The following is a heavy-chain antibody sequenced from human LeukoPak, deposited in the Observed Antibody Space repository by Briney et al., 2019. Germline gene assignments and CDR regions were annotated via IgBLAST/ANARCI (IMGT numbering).Heavy chain of an antibody. CDR1: GFIFSHYG. J-gene: IGHJ4*02. V-gene: IGHV3-23*01. Sequence: AGTLRLSCAASGFIFSHYGMNWVRQAPGKGLEWVSGITSRSTTYYADSVKGRFTISRDNSKNMVWLQINSPTAEDTATYYCAKDGNWARFEDWGQGTLVTVSS. D-gene: IGHD7-27*01. CDR3: AKDGNWARFED. CDR2: ITSRSTT.